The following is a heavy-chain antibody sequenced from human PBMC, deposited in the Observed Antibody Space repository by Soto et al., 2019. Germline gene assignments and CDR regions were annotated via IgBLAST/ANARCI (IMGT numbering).Heavy chain of an antibody. J-gene: IGHJ6*02. CDR1: VDSITTCKW. D-gene: IGHD7-27*01. Sequence: SETLSLTCGVSVDSITTCKWCAWFRQTPSRGLEWIGEIYDSGNTRYNPSLKSRVTISNDTSKNQLSLKLNSVTVADTAVYYCATCQLGEYYYAMDMWGQGTTVTVSS. CDR2: IYDSGNT. V-gene: IGHV4-4*02. CDR3: ATCQLGEYYYAMDM.